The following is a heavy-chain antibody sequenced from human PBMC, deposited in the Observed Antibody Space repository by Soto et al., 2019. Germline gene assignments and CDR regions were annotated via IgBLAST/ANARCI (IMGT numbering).Heavy chain of an antibody. CDR2: ISSSGSTI. J-gene: IGHJ5*02. CDR1: GFTFSSYE. Sequence: LRLSCAASGFTFSSYEMNWVRQAPGKGLEWVSYISSSGSTIYYADSVKGRFTISRDNAKNSLYLQMNSLRAEDTAVYYCARGDYYESIDPWGQGTLVTVSA. V-gene: IGHV3-48*03. D-gene: IGHD3-22*01. CDR3: ARGDYYESIDP.